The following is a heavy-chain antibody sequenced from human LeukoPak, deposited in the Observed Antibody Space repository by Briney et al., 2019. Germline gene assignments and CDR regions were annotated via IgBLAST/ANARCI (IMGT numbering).Heavy chain of an antibody. J-gene: IGHJ4*02. CDR3: ARAPGYRSFLDY. CDR1: GFIFSAYN. V-gene: IGHV3-21*01. D-gene: IGHD6-13*01. Sequence: GGSLRLSCAASGFIFSAYNMNWVRQAPGKGLEWVSSISSGSSYIYYADSVKGRFTISRDNAKNSLYLQMNSLRAEDMAVYYCARAPGYRSFLDYWGQGTLVTVSS. CDR2: ISSGSSYI.